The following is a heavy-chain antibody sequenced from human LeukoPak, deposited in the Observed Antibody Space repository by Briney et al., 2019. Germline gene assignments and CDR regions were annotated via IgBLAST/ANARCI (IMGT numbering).Heavy chain of an antibody. CDR2: IYTSGSA. V-gene: IGHV4-4*07. Sequence: SETLSLTCTVSGGSISSYYWSWIRQPPGKGLEWIGRIYTSGSANYNPSLKSRVTMSVDTSKNKFSLKLSSVTAADTAVYYCARDRVLWFGETYYGMDVWGQGTTVTVSS. CDR3: ARDRVLWFGETYYGMDV. J-gene: IGHJ6*02. D-gene: IGHD3-10*01. CDR1: GGSISSYY.